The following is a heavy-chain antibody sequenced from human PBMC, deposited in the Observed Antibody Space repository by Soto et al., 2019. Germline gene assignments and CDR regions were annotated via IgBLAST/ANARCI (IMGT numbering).Heavy chain of an antibody. V-gene: IGHV1-69*01. CDR3: ARSAPMEGGDKYYYDF. Sequence: QVQLVQSGAEVKKTGSSVKVSCKASGGTFSTFSFSWVRQAPGQGLEWMGGIIPFFGTAQYSQQFEDRISITADEFTNTGYLDVRSLTSDDTAMYYCARSAPMEGGDKYYYDFWGQGALVTVSS. CDR1: GGTFSTFS. J-gene: IGHJ4*02. CDR2: IIPFFGTA. D-gene: IGHD3-16*01.